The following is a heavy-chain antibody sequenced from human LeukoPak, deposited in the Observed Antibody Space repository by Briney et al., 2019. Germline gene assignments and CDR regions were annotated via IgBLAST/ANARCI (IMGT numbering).Heavy chain of an antibody. D-gene: IGHD1-26*01. CDR2: ISGSGGST. V-gene: IGHV3-23*01. Sequence: GGSLRLSCAASGFTFSSYAMSWVRQAPGKGLGWVSAISGSGGSTYYADSVKGRFTISRDNSKNTLYLQMNSLRAEDTAVYYCAKDYVSLYSGSDYWGQGTLVTVSS. J-gene: IGHJ4*02. CDR1: GFTFSSYA. CDR3: AKDYVSLYSGSDY.